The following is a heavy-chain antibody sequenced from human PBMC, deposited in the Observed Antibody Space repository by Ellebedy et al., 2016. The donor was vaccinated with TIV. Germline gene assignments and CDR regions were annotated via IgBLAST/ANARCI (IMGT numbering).Heavy chain of an antibody. CDR2: INPKSGAA. CDR1: GYTLSGYY. Sequence: AASVKVSCKASGYTLSGYYMHWVRQAPGQGLEWMGSINPKSGAAKYAESFQGRITMTSDTSMNTAYMGLSSLRSDDTAVYCCARGNLLGSWYVNHFDNWGQGTLVTVSS. J-gene: IGHJ4*02. V-gene: IGHV1-2*02. D-gene: IGHD6-13*01. CDR3: ARGNLLGSWYVNHFDN.